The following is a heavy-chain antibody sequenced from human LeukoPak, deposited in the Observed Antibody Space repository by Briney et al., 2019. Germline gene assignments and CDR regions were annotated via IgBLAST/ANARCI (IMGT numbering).Heavy chain of an antibody. CDR1: GFIFSSYW. V-gene: IGHV3-7*01. CDR2: IKRDGSEK. CDR3: ARDKEAAVDFWSGYYPL. J-gene: IGHJ4*02. Sequence: GGSLRFSCAASGFIFSSYWMGWVRQAPGKGLEWVANIKRDGSEKYYVDSVKGRFTISRDNAQNSLYLQMNSLRDEDTAVYYCARDKEAAVDFWSGYYPLWGQGTLVTVSS. D-gene: IGHD3-3*01.